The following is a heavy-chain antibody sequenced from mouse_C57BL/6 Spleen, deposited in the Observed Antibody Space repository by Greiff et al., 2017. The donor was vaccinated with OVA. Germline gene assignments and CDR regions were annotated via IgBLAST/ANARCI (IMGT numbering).Heavy chain of an antibody. V-gene: IGHV5-17*01. Sequence: EVQLVESGGGLVKPGGSLKLSCAASGFTFSDYGMHWVRQAPEKGLEWVAYISSGSSTIYYADTVKGRFTISRDNAKNTLFLQMTSLRSEDTAMYYCAIYSNYAGFAYWGQGTLVTVSA. D-gene: IGHD2-5*01. J-gene: IGHJ3*01. CDR3: AIYSNYAGFAY. CDR2: ISSGSSTI. CDR1: GFTFSDYG.